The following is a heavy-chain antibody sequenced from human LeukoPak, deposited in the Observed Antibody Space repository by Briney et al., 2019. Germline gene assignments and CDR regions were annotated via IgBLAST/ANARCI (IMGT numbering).Heavy chain of an antibody. CDR1: GDSVSSNSAA. J-gene: IGHJ6*02. CDR2: XXXRSKWYN. CDR3: AREEGATRGYYYGMDV. D-gene: IGHD1-26*01. V-gene: IGHV6-1*01. Sequence: SQTLSLTCAISGDSVSSNSAAWNWIRQSPSXXXXXXXXXXXRSKWYNDYAVSVKSRITINPDTSKNQFSLQLNSVTPEDTAVYYCAREEGATRGYYYGMDVWGQGTTVTVSS.